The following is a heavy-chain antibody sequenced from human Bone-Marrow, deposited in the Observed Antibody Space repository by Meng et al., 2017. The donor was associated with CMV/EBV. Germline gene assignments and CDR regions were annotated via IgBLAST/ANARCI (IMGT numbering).Heavy chain of an antibody. Sequence: GESLKISCAASGFTFSSYSRNWVRQAPGKGLEWVSSISSSSSYIYYADSVNGRFTISRDNAKNSLYLQMNSLRAEDTAVYYCAGEWELLSYTWFDPWGQGTLVTVSS. CDR3: AGEWELLSYTWFDP. CDR2: ISSSSSYI. CDR1: GFTFSSYS. J-gene: IGHJ5*02. D-gene: IGHD1-26*01. V-gene: IGHV3-21*01.